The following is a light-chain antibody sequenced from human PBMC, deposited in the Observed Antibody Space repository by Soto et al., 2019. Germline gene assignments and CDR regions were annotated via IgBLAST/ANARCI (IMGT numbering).Light chain of an antibody. Sequence: QSVLTQPASGSGSPGQSITISCTGTSSDVGGYNYVSWYQQHPGKAPKLIIYDVSNRPSGVSNRFSGSKSGNTASLTISGLQAEDEADDYCSSYTSRGSPYVFGTGTKVTV. V-gene: IGLV2-14*01. J-gene: IGLJ1*01. CDR1: SSDVGGYNY. CDR3: SSYTSRGSPYV. CDR2: DVS.